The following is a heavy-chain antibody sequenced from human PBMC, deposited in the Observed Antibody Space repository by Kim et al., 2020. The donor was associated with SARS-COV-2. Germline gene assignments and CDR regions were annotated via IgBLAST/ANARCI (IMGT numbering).Heavy chain of an antibody. Sequence: ASVKVSCKASGYTFTGYYMHWVRQAPGQGLEWMGWINPNSGGTNYAQKFQGRVTMTRDTSISTAYMELSRLRSDDTAVYYCARESGPTNYDFWSGYHFDYWGQGTLVTVSS. J-gene: IGHJ4*02. CDR2: INPNSGGT. CDR1: GYTFTGYY. V-gene: IGHV1-2*02. CDR3: ARESGPTNYDFWSGYHFDY. D-gene: IGHD3-3*01.